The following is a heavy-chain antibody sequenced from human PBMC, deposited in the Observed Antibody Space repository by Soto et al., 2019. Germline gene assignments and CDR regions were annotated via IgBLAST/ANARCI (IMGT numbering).Heavy chain of an antibody. V-gene: IGHV3-48*03. CDR3: ARDRWVTYSGYDWHFDY. CDR2: ISSGGTNI. CDR1: GFSISSYE. J-gene: IGHJ4*02. D-gene: IGHD5-12*01. Sequence: AGGSLRLSCAASGFSISSYEMNWVRQAPGKGLEWVAYISSGGTNIYYADSVKGRFTISRDIAQNSVDLQLSSLRVEDTAVYYCARDRWVTYSGYDWHFDYWGQGTLVTVS.